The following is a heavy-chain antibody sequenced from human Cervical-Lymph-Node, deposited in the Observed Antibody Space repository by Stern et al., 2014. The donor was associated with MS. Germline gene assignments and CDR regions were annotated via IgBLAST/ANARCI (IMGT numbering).Heavy chain of an antibody. Sequence: VQLVESGGGVVQPGRSLRLSCAASGFTFSDYAMHWVRQAPGKGLACEAVISYDGSNKYYAESVKGRFTISRDKSKNTSLLQMSSLRAEDTAVYYCAKDGGNFPLHGMDVWGQGTTVTVSS. CDR3: AKDGGNFPLHGMDV. V-gene: IGHV3-30*18. D-gene: IGHD4-23*01. CDR1: GFTFSDYA. J-gene: IGHJ6*02. CDR2: ISYDGSNK.